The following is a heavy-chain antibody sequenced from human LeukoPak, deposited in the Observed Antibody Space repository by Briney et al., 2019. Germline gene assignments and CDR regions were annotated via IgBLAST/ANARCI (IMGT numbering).Heavy chain of an antibody. CDR3: ARDRVEVFDY. D-gene: IGHD2-15*01. V-gene: IGHV3-21*01. CDR2: ISSSSSYI. Sequence: GGSLRLSCAASGFTFSSYSMNWVRQAPGKGLEWVSSISSSSSYIYYADPVKGRFTISRDNAKNSLYLQMNSLRAEDTAVYYCARDRVEVFDYWGQGTLVTVSS. J-gene: IGHJ4*02. CDR1: GFTFSSYS.